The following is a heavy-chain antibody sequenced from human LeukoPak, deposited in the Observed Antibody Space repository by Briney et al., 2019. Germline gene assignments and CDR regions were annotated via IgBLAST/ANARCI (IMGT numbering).Heavy chain of an antibody. CDR2: INYSGSS. Sequence: KPSETLSLTCTVSGGSINSYYRTWIRQPPGKGLEWIGYINYSGSSHYNPTLKSRVTLSVDTSKNQFSLKLTSVTAADTAVYYCARFATRDFDFWGQGSLVAVSS. V-gene: IGHV4-59*12. D-gene: IGHD2-2*01. J-gene: IGHJ4*02. CDR3: ARFATRDFDF. CDR1: GGSINSYY.